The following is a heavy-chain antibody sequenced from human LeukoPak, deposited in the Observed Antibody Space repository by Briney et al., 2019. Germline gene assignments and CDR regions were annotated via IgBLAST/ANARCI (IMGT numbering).Heavy chain of an antibody. CDR2: INHSGST. V-gene: IGHV4-34*01. CDR3: ARTLYGGNSYERGDLDY. Sequence: GSLRLSCAASGFTFSSYSMNWIRQPPGKGLEWIGEINHSGSTNYNPSLKSRVTISVDTSKNQFSLKLSSVTAADTAVYYCARTLYGGNSYERGDLDYWGQGTLVTVSS. J-gene: IGHJ4*02. D-gene: IGHD4-23*01. CDR1: GFTFSSYS.